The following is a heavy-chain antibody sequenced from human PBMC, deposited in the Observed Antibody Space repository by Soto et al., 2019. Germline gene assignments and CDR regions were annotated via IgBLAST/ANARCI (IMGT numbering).Heavy chain of an antibody. CDR2: IRSNIDGATT. Sequence: LRLSCAASGFAFKYARMTWVRQAPGKGLEWVGHIRSNIDGATTAYAAPVKGRFTISRDESKNTVDLQMNSLITEDTAVYYCTTDWGSGTHYARAFDVWGQGTMVTVSS. V-gene: IGHV3-15*01. CDR3: TTDWGSGTHYARAFDV. D-gene: IGHD3-16*01. CDR1: GFAFKYAR. J-gene: IGHJ3*01.